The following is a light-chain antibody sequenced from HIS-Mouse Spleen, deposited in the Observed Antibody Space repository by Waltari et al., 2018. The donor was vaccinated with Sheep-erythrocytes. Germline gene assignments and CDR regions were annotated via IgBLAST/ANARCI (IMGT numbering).Light chain of an antibody. CDR2: DVS. V-gene: IGLV2-11*01. CDR1: SSDVGGYNY. Sequence: QSALTQPRSVSGSPGQSVTISCTGTSSDVGGYNYVSWYQQHPGQSPELMLYDVSKRPSGVPARFSGSKSGNTDSLTISEVQAEDEADYYGCSYAGSYTHVFAPGTKVTVL. J-gene: IGLJ1*01. CDR3: CSYAGSYTHV.